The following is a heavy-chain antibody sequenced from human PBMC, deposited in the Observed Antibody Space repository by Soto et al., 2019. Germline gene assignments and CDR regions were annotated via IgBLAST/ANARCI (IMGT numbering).Heavy chain of an antibody. V-gene: IGHV4-39*07. Sequence: PSETLSLTCTVSGGSISSSSYYWGWIRQPPGKGLEWIGSIYYSGSTYYNPSLKSRVTISVDKSKNQFSLNLSSVTAADTAVYYCARDQNGSGNYYTRYFDYWGQGTLVT. J-gene: IGHJ4*02. CDR3: ARDQNGSGNYYTRYFDY. D-gene: IGHD3-10*01. CDR2: IYYSGST. CDR1: GGSISSSSYY.